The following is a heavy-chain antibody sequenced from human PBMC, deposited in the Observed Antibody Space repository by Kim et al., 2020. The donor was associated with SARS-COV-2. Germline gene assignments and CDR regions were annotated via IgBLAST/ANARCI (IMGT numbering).Heavy chain of an antibody. V-gene: IGHV7-4-1*02. D-gene: IGHD2-2*02. CDR1: GYTFTSYA. CDR2: INTNTGNP. Sequence: ASVKVSCKASGYTFTSYAMNWVRQAPGQGLEWMGWINTNTGNPTYAQGFTGRFVFSLDTSVSTAYLQISSLKAEDTAVYYCATPSLGDIVVVPAAIRGYYYYGMDVWGQGTTVTVSS. J-gene: IGHJ6*02. CDR3: ATPSLGDIVVVPAAIRGYYYYGMDV.